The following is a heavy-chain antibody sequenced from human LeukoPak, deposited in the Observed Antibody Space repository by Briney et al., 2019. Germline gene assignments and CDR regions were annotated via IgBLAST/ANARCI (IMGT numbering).Heavy chain of an antibody. J-gene: IGHJ6*02. CDR3: ARDDYYYGMDV. CDR2: ISCTSSSI. Sequence: GGSLRLSCAASGFTFSSYSLNWVRQAPGQGLEWVSSISCTSSSIYYADSVKGRFTISRDNAKNSLDLQMNSLRAEDTAVYYCARDDYYYGMDVWGQGTTVTVSS. V-gene: IGHV3-21*01. CDR1: GFTFSSYS.